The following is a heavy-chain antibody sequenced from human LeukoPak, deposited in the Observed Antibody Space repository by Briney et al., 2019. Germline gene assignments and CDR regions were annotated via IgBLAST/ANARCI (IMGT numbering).Heavy chain of an antibody. Sequence: GGSLRLSCAASGFTFSNAWMSWVRQAPGKGLEWVGRIKSKTDGGTTDYAAPVKGRFTISRDDSKNTLYLQMNSLKTEDTAVYYCAKDRGWFGELLKYYFDYWGQGTLVTVSS. CDR1: GFTFSNAW. J-gene: IGHJ4*02. CDR3: AKDRGWFGELLKYYFDY. D-gene: IGHD3-10*01. V-gene: IGHV3-15*01. CDR2: IKSKTDGGTT.